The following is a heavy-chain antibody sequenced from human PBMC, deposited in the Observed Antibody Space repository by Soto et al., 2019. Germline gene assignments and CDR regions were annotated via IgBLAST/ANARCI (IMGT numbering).Heavy chain of an antibody. J-gene: IGHJ4*02. CDR2: IKQDGGDQ. V-gene: IGHV3-7*03. CDR1: GFTFNYYW. CDR3: ARDEGVDY. Sequence: PGGSLRLSCVASGFTFNYYWMSWVRQAPGKGLERVANIKQDGGDQYYLDSVKGRFTISRDNAKNLLYLQMSSLRAEDTAVYYCARDEGVDYWGQGTLVTVSS.